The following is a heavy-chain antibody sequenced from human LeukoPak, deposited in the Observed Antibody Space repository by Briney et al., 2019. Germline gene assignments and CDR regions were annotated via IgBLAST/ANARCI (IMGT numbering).Heavy chain of an antibody. CDR1: GYTFTSYG. Sequence: ASVTVSCKASGYTFTSYGISWVRQAPGQGLEWMGWINPNSGGTNHAQKFQGRVTMTRDTSISTAYMELSRLRSDDTAVYYCARYRLYDSSGYYFDYWGQGTLVTVSS. V-gene: IGHV1-2*02. J-gene: IGHJ4*02. CDR3: ARYRLYDSSGYYFDY. D-gene: IGHD3-22*01. CDR2: INPNSGGT.